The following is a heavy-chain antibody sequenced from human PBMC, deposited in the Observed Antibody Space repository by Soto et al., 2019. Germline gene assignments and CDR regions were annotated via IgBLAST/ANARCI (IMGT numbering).Heavy chain of an antibody. V-gene: IGHV1-18*01. CDR3: ASDAGVSGELYY. CDR1: GYTFTTYG. J-gene: IGHJ4*02. Sequence: QVQLVQSGAEVKKPGASVKVSCKASGYTFTTYGISWVRQAPGQGLEWLGWISAYNGNTNNAQKPQGRVTMTTDTSTSTDYMELRSLRSDDTAVDYCASDAGVSGELYYWGQGILVTVSS. D-gene: IGHD3-16*01. CDR2: ISAYNGNT.